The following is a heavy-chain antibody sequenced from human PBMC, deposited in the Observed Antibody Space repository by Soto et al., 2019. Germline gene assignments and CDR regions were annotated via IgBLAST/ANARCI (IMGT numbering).Heavy chain of an antibody. V-gene: IGHV3-30*03. CDR3: ARGDYGDYVRLVGFDY. Sequence: GGSLRLSCAASGFTFSSHGMHWVRQAPGKGLEWVAVISYDGSKTYYGGSMKGRFTISRDNSKNTVYLQMNSLRAEDTAVYYCARGDYGDYVRLVGFDYWGQGTLVTVSS. CDR2: ISYDGSKT. CDR1: GFTFSSHG. J-gene: IGHJ4*02. D-gene: IGHD4-17*01.